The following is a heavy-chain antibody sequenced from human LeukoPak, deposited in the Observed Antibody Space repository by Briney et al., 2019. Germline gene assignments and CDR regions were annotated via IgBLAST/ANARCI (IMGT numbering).Heavy chain of an antibody. J-gene: IGHJ5*02. Sequence: ASVKVSCKASGGTFSSYAISWVRQAPGQGLEWMGGIIPIFGTANYAQKFQGRVTITADESTSTAYMELRSLTPDDTAVYYCARAGAVVDNWFDPWGQGTLVTVSS. CDR1: GGTFSSYA. CDR2: IIPIFGTA. D-gene: IGHD2-15*01. CDR3: ARAGAVVDNWFDP. V-gene: IGHV1-69*13.